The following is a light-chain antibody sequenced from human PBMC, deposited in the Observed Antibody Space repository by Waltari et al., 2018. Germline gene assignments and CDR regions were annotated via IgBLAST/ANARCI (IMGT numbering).Light chain of an antibody. V-gene: IGLV2-11*01. J-gene: IGLJ2*01. CDR3: CSYAGKYTLS. CDR2: DVT. CDR1: SSDVGGYNY. Sequence: QSALTQPPSVSGSPGQSVTISCTGTSSDVGGYNYVSWYQHHPGKVPKRMIYDVTKRPSGVPDRFSGSKSGNTASLTIAGLQTEDEADYYCCSYAGKYTLSFGGGTRLSVL.